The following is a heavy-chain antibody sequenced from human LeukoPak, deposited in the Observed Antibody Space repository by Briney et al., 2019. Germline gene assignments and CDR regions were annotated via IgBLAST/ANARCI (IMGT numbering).Heavy chain of an antibody. CDR1: GFTFSSYG. Sequence: GGSLRLSCAASGFTFSSYGMHWVRQAPGKGLEWVALIWYGGSNKYYADSVKGRFTISRDNSKNTLYLQMNSLRVEDTAVYYCARDPTYYLRYGYFDSWGQGTLVTVSS. CDR2: IWYGGSNK. V-gene: IGHV3-33*08. J-gene: IGHJ4*02. D-gene: IGHD1-26*01. CDR3: ARDPTYYLRYGYFDS.